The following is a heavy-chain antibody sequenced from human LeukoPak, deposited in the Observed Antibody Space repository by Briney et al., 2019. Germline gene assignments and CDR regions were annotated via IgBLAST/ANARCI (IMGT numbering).Heavy chain of an antibody. Sequence: GGSLRLSCAASGFIFSSYSMNWVRQAPRKGLEWVSSISSSSYIYYADSVKGRFTISRDNAKNSLYLQMSSLRAEDTAVYYCARKSIAARRGWFDPWGQGTLVTVSS. CDR2: ISSSSYI. J-gene: IGHJ5*02. CDR1: GFIFSSYS. D-gene: IGHD6-6*01. V-gene: IGHV3-21*01. CDR3: ARKSIAARRGWFDP.